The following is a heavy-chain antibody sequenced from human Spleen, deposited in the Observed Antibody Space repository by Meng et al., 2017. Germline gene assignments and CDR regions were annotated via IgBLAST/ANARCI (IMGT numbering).Heavy chain of an antibody. J-gene: IGHJ4*02. CDR3: ARWTYHYDF. Sequence: EVQVLESGGGLVQPGGSLRLSCAASGFTFTSYAMSWVRQAPGKGLEWVSAISGSGGSTYYADSVKGRFTISRDNSKSTLYMQMNSLRVEDTAIYYCARWTYHYDFWGQGTLVTVSS. CDR1: GFTFTSYA. D-gene: IGHD5-24*01. V-gene: IGHV3-23*01. CDR2: ISGSGGST.